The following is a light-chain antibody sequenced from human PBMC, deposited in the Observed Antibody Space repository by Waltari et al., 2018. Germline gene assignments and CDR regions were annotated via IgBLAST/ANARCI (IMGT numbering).Light chain of an antibody. J-gene: IGLJ1*01. CDR1: SSDVGGYNA. V-gene: IGLV2-14*03. Sequence: QSALTQPASVSGSPGPSITISCTGTSSDVGGYNAGSWYQQHPGKAPKLMIYDVVSRPSGVPNRFSGSKSGNTASLVISGLQADDEADYYCSSYTSSISYVFGTGTKVTVL. CDR2: DVV. CDR3: SSYTSSISYV.